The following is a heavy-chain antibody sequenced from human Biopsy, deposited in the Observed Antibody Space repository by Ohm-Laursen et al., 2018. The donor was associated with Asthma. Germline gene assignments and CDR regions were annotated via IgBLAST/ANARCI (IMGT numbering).Heavy chain of an antibody. CDR3: ASDFPKDYARYNFQF. D-gene: IGHD4-17*01. CDR1: GYSLTDLS. CDR2: HDHEEGGT. Sequence: ASVKVSCKISGYSLTDLSMHWVRQAPGQGLEWMGGHDHEEGGTVNARRFQGRVTMTEDASTDTAYMELSSLSSDDTAVYYCASDFPKDYARYNFQFWGQGTLVTVSS. V-gene: IGHV1-24*01. J-gene: IGHJ4*02.